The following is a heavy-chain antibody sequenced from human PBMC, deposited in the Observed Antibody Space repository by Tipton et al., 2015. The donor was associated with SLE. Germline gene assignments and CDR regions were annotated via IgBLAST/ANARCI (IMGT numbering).Heavy chain of an antibody. CDR1: GYSFFNYW. CDR2: IYPGDSET. Sequence: VQLVQSGAEVKKPGESLKISCKGSGYSFFNYWIGWVRQMPGKGLEWMGIIYPGDSETKYNPSFQGQVIMSVDTSINTAYLRWSSLEASDTAMYYCARLGSQYSTVTPDFFDPWGQGTLVTVSS. CDR3: ARLGSQYSTVTPDFFDP. J-gene: IGHJ5*02. V-gene: IGHV5-51*03. D-gene: IGHD4-17*01.